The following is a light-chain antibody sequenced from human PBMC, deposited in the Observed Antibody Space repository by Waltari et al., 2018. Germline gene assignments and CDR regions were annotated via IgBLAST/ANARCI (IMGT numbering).Light chain of an antibody. J-gene: IGLJ2*01. CDR3: QSYDSSLSGSV. V-gene: IGLV1-40*01. CDR2: DKN. CDR1: SSHIGAGYD. Sequence: QSVLTQPPSVSGAPGQRVTISCTGSSSHIGAGYDVPWYQQLPGTAPKLLIYDKNNRPSGVPDRFSGSKSGTSASLAITGLQAEDEADYYCQSYDSSLSGSVFGGGTKLTVL.